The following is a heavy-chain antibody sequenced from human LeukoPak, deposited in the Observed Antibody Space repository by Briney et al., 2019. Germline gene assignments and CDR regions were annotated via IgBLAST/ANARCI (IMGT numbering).Heavy chain of an antibody. V-gene: IGHV4-34*01. CDR2: IYYSGST. Sequence: PGGSLRLSCAASGFTFSDYGMSWVRQAPGKGLEWIGNIYYSGSTYYKPSLESRVTISVDTSKNQFSLKLTSVTAADTAVYYCARGRIQLWLNNNFDYWGQGTLVTVSS. CDR1: GFTFSDYG. CDR3: ARGRIQLWLNNNFDY. J-gene: IGHJ4*02. D-gene: IGHD5-18*01.